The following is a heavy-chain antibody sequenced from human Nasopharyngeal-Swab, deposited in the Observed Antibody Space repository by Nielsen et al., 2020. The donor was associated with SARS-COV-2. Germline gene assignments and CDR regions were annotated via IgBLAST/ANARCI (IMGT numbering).Heavy chain of an antibody. CDR3: ARGQDAYYYMDV. D-gene: IGHD2-15*01. CDR1: GGTLNGFH. CDR2: INDRGSG. V-gene: IGHV4-34*01. J-gene: IGHJ6*03. Sequence: SQTLSLTCVVFGGTLNGFHWKWTRQTPGKGLEWIGEINDRGSGNYNPSLRSRVTISAGTSNIQFSLRLNSVTAADTAVYYCARGQDAYYYMDVWGEGTTVTVSS.